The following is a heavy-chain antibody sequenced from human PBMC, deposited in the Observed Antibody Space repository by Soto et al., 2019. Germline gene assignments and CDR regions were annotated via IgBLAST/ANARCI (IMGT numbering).Heavy chain of an antibody. CDR1: GYSFTSYW. J-gene: IGHJ4*02. D-gene: IGHD6-19*01. CDR3: VRVSSERSGWYT. Sequence: GESLKISCKGSGYSFTSYWIDWVRQVPGKGLEWMGIIYPSDSDTRYSPSFQGQVTISADKSINTAYLQWTSLKAADSAIYFCVRVSSERSGWYTRGQGTLVTVPS. CDR2: IYPSDSDT. V-gene: IGHV5-51*01.